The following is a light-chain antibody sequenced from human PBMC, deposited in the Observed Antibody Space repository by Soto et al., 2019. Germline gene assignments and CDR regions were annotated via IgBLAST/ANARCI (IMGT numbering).Light chain of an antibody. CDR2: ATS. V-gene: IGKV1-27*01. J-gene: IGKJ4*01. CDR3: QKYNSAPLT. Sequence: DVQMTQSTSSLSAFVGDRVTITCRASQGIAPYLAWFQQKPGKVPKLLIYATSTLQSGVPSRFSGSGSGTDFTLTIISLQPEDVATYYCQKYNSAPLTFGGGTKVEIK. CDR1: QGIAPY.